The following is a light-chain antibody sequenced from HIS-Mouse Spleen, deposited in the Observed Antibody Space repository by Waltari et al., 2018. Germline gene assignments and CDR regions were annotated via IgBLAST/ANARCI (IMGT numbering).Light chain of an antibody. Sequence: SYVLTQPPSVSVAPGKTARITCGGNNIGSKSVHWYQQKPGQAPVLVVYDDSDRPSWIPGRSSGSNSGNTATLTISRVEAGDEADYYCQVWDSSSDHWVFGGGTKLTVL. CDR3: QVWDSSSDHWV. CDR1: NIGSKS. V-gene: IGLV3-21*03. CDR2: DDS. J-gene: IGLJ3*02.